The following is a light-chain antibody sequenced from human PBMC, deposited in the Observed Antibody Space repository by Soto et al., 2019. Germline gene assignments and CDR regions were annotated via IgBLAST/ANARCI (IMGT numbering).Light chain of an antibody. CDR2: EVS. J-gene: IGLJ1*01. Sequence: QSALTQPPSASGSPGQSVSISCTGTSRDVGGNNYVSWYQQHPGKAPKLMIYEVSKRPSGVPDRFSGSKSGNTASLTVSGLQAEDEADYFCLSYAGSTNYVFGTGTQLTVL. V-gene: IGLV2-8*01. CDR3: LSYAGSTNYV. CDR1: SRDVGGNNY.